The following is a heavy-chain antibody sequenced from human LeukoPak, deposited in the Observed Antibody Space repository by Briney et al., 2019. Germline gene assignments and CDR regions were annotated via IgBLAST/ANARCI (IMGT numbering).Heavy chain of an antibody. D-gene: IGHD6-13*01. CDR1: GGSISSYY. CDR3: ARDRGESSSWYFGY. V-gene: IGHV4-59*01. J-gene: IGHJ4*02. CDR2: IYYSGST. Sequence: PSETLSLTCTVSGGSISSYYWSWIRQPPGKGLEWIGYIYYSGSTNYNPSLTSRVTISVDTSKNQFSLKLSSVTAADTAVYYCARDRGESSSWYFGYWGQGTLVTVSS.